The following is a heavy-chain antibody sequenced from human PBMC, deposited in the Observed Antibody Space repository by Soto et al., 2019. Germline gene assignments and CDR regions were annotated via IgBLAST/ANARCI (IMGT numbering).Heavy chain of an antibody. CDR2: ASYDGSYK. CDR3: XXXXXXXXXTPDFDY. CDR1: GFTFSSFG. V-gene: IGHV3-30*03. J-gene: IGHJ4*02. Sequence: QVQLVESGGGVVQPGRSLRLSCAASGFTFSSFGMHWVRQAPGKGLEWVAVASYDGSYKYYADSVKGRFTISRDNXXXXXXXXXXXXXXXXXXXXXXXXXXXXXXXTPDFDYWGQGTLVTVSS.